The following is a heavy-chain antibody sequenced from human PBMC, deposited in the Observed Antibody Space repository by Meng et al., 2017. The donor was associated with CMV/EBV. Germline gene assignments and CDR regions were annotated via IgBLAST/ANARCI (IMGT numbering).Heavy chain of an antibody. CDR1: GYTFTSYG. Sequence: QVQRVTSGAEVKKPWASVKVSCKASGYTFTSYGISWVRQAPGQGLEWMGWISAYNGNTNYAQKLQGRVTMTTDTSTSTAYMELRSLRSDDTAVYYCARDAVVPADAPFHYWGQGTLVTVSS. D-gene: IGHD2-2*01. CDR3: ARDAVVPADAPFHY. CDR2: ISAYNGNT. J-gene: IGHJ4*02. V-gene: IGHV1-18*01.